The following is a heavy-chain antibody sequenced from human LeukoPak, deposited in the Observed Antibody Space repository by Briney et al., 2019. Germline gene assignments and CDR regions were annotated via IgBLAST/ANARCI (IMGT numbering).Heavy chain of an antibody. V-gene: IGHV4-30-4*01. J-gene: IGHJ4*02. D-gene: IGHD5-12*01. CDR1: GGSISSGDYY. CDR3: ARAYSGYDFGSFDY. CDR2: IYYSGST. Sequence: SQTLSLTCTVSGGSISSGDYYWSWIRQPPGKGLEWIGYIYYSGSTYYNPSLKSRVTISVDTSKIQFSLKLSSVTAADTAVYYCARAYSGYDFGSFDYWGQETLVTVSS.